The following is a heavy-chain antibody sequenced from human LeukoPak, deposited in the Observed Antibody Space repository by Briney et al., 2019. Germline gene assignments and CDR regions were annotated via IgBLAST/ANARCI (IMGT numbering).Heavy chain of an antibody. V-gene: IGHV5-51*01. CDR1: GYSFTSYW. J-gene: IGHJ4*02. CDR2: IYPGDSDT. D-gene: IGHD6-13*01. CDR3: ARRGIAAAPTYDY. Sequence: GESLKISCKGSGYSFTSYWIGWVRQMPGKGLEWMGIIYPGDSDTRYSPSFQGQVAISADKSISTAYLQWSSLKASDTAMYYCARRGIAAAPTYDYWGQGTLVTVSS.